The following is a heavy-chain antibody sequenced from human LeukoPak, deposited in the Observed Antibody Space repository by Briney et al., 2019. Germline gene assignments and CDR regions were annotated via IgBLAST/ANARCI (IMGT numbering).Heavy chain of an antibody. CDR2: ISAYNGNT. CDR3: AREGIAVAGKGMNYYYYYMDV. CDR1: GYTFTSYG. V-gene: IGHV1-18*01. D-gene: IGHD6-19*01. J-gene: IGHJ6*03. Sequence: ASVKVSCKASGYTFTSYGISWVRQAPGQGLEWMGWISAYNGNTNYARKLQGRVTMTTDTSTSTAYMELRSLRSDDTAVYYCAREGIAVAGKGMNYYYYYMDVWGKGTTVTVSS.